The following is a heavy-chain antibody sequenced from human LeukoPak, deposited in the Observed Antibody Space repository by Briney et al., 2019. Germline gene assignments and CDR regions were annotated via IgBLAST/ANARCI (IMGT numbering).Heavy chain of an antibody. Sequence: ASVKVSCKAFGYTFTSYYMHWVRQAPGQGLEWMGIINPSGGSTSYAQKFQGRVTMTRDMSTSTVYMELSSLRSEDTAVYYCARLTTPEYYFDYWGQGTLVTVSS. CDR2: INPSGGST. CDR3: ARLTTPEYYFDY. V-gene: IGHV1-46*01. D-gene: IGHD4-11*01. J-gene: IGHJ4*02. CDR1: GYTFTSYY.